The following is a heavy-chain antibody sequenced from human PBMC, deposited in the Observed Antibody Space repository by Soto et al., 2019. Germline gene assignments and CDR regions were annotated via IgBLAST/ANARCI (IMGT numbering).Heavy chain of an antibody. V-gene: IGHV3-48*02. CDR3: AREAAVPLNWFDP. D-gene: IGHD6-6*01. Sequence: EVQLVESGGGLVQPGGSLRLSCAASGFTFSSYSMNWVRQAPGKGLEWVSYISSSGSTIFSADSVKGRFTISRDNAKNSLYLQMNSRRDEDTAVYYCAREAAVPLNWFDPWGQGTLVTVSS. J-gene: IGHJ5*02. CDR2: ISSSGSTI. CDR1: GFTFSSYS.